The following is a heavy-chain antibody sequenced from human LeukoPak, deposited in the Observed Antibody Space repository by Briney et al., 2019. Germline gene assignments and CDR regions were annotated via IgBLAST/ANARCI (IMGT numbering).Heavy chain of an antibody. CDR3: AKAPVTTCRGAFCFPFDY. Sequence: AGRSLRPSYPPSALTVIIYATSSVRQAPGKWLEWVSAISDTGNTYLADSVKGRFTISWDSSKNTLFLQMNRLRPEDAAVYYCAKAPVTTCRGAFCFPFDYWGVGTLVTVSS. CDR1: ALTVIIYA. V-gene: IGHV3-23*01. CDR2: ISDTGNT. D-gene: IGHD2-15*01. J-gene: IGHJ4*02.